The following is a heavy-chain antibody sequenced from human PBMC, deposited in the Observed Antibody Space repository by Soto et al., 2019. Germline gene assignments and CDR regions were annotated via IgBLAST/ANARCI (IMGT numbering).Heavy chain of an antibody. J-gene: IGHJ4*02. CDR1: GGTVASSHW. CDR2: VYHTGDT. Sequence: ASETLSLTCGVSGGTVASSHWWSWVRQSPGRGLEWIGNVYHTGDTNFNPSLQSRVTFSVDKSNNQFSLRLTSVTAEDTAVYYCASPSLLGATTRVFDYWGQGTLVTVSS. CDR3: ASPSLLGATTRVFDY. D-gene: IGHD1-26*01. V-gene: IGHV4-4*02.